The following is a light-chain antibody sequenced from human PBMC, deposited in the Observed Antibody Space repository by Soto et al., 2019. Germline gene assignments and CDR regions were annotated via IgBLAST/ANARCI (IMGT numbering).Light chain of an antibody. CDR3: QHLNSYPH. CDR1: QDIRKD. J-gene: IGKJ5*01. Sequence: AIQRTPSPSSLSASVVDSVTITGRASQDIRKDLAWHQQTPGKAPQILIYGASTLQTGVASRFSGSGSATDFTLTISSLQPEDSATYYCQHLNSYPHFGQGTQLEIK. CDR2: GAS. V-gene: IGKV1-6*01.